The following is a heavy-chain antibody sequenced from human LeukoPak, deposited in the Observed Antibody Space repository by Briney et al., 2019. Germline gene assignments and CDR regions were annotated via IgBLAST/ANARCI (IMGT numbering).Heavy chain of an antibody. CDR3: ARGRLKRVPFTKVAGALDY. D-gene: IGHD6-19*01. CDR2: IGTYNGNT. CDR1: GYTFRNYG. V-gene: IGHV1-18*01. J-gene: IGHJ4*02. Sequence: GASVKVSRKASGYTFRNYGITWVRQAPGQGLEWMGWIGTYNGNTDYAQKFQGRVIMTADTSTTTAHMELRSLRSDDTAVYYCARGRLKRVPFTKVAGALDYWGQGTRVTVSS.